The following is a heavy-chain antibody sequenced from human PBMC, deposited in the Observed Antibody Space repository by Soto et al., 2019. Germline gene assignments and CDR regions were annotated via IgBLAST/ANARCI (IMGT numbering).Heavy chain of an antibody. Sequence: SETLSLTCAVSGGSISRGGYSWSWIRQPPGKGLEWIGYIYHSGSTYYNPSLKSRVTISVDRSKNQFSLKLSSVTAADTAVYYCARAGYSGWVDYWGQGTLVTVSS. D-gene: IGHD5-12*01. CDR2: IYHSGST. J-gene: IGHJ4*02. CDR3: ARAGYSGWVDY. CDR1: GGSISRGGYS. V-gene: IGHV4-30-2*01.